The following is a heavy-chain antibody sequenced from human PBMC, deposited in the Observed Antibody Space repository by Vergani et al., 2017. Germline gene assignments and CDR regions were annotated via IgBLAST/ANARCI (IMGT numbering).Heavy chain of an antibody. CDR1: GGSFSGYY. CDR3: ARVRGALMVYAARCYFDY. D-gene: IGHD2-8*01. CDR2: INHSGST. J-gene: IGHJ4*02. V-gene: IGHV4-34*01. Sequence: QVQLQQWGAGLLKPSETLSLTCAVYGGSFSGYYWSWIRQPPGKGLEWIGEINHSGSTNYNPSLKSRVTISVDTSKNQFSLKLSSVTAADTAVYYCARVRGALMVYAARCYFDYWGQGTLVTVSS.